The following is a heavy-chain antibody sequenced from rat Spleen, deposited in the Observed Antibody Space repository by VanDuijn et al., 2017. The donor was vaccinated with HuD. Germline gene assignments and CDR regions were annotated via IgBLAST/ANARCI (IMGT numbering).Heavy chain of an antibody. CDR1: GFTFSDYG. J-gene: IGHJ3*01. V-gene: IGHV5-29*01. CDR2: ISYDGSTT. Sequence: EVQLVESGGGLVQPGRSLKVSCAASGFTFSDYGMAWVRQAPPKGLEWVTTISYDGSTTYYRDSVKGRFTISRDNAKSNLYLQMDSLRSEDTATYYCARHGVNYGAYNWFAYWGQGTLVTVSS. CDR3: ARHGVNYGAYNWFAY. D-gene: IGHD1-11*01.